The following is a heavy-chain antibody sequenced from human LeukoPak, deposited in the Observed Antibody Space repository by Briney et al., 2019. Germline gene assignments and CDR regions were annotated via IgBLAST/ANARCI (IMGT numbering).Heavy chain of an antibody. CDR2: INHSGST. CDR1: GGSFSGYY. CDR3: ARQVSGYSAYCYYYYMDV. D-gene: IGHD4-23*01. Sequence: SQTLSLTCAVYGGSFSGYYWSWLRQPPGKGLEWIGEINHSGSTNYNPSLKSRVTISVDTSKNQFSLKLSSVTAADTAVYYCARQVSGYSAYCYYYYMDVWGKGTTVTISS. J-gene: IGHJ6*03. V-gene: IGHV4-34*01.